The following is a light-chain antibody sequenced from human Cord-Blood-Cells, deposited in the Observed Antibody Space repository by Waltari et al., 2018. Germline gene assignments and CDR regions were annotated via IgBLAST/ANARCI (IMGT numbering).Light chain of an antibody. V-gene: IGKV1-39*01. J-gene: IGKJ2*01. CDR2: AAS. CDR3: QQSYSTSMYT. CDR1: QSISSY. Sequence: DIQMTQSPSSLSPSVGDRFTITCRASQSISSYLNWYQQKPGKAPKLLIYAASSLQSGVPSRFSGSGSGTDFTLTISSLQPEDFATYYCQQSYSTSMYTFGQGTKLEIK.